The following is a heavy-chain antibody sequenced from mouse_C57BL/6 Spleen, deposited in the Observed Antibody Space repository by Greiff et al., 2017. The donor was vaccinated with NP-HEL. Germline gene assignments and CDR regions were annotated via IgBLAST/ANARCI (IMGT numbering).Heavy chain of an antibody. J-gene: IGHJ4*01. CDR3: ARNDYGLYAMDY. D-gene: IGHD2-4*01. CDR1: GYTFTSYW. Sequence: VQLQQPGAELVKPGASVKLSCKASGYTFTSYWMQWVKQRPGQGLEWIGEIDPSDSYTNYNQKFKGKATLTVDTSSSTAYMQLSSLTSEDSAVYYCARNDYGLYAMDYWGQGTSVTVSS. V-gene: IGHV1-50*01. CDR2: IDPSDSYT.